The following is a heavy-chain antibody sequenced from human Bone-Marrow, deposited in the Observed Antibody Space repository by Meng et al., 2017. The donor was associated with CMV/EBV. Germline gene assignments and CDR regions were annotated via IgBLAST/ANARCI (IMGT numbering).Heavy chain of an antibody. Sequence: GESLKISCEASGFTFSSYWMHWVRQAPGKGLVWVSRINSDGSSTSYADSVKGRFTISRDNAKNSLYLQMNSLRAEDTAVYYCARVAAAGRLLSLHFDYWGQGTLVTVSS. CDR3: ARVAAAGRLLSLHFDY. CDR1: GFTFSSYW. V-gene: IGHV3-74*01. J-gene: IGHJ4*02. D-gene: IGHD6-13*01. CDR2: INSDGSST.